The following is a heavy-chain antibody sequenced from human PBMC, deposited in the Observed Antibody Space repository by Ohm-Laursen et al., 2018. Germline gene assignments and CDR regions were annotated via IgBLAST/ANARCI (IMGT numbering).Heavy chain of an antibody. CDR1: GFSFSDYF. CDR3: ARNSSTWGRSVDY. Sequence: SLRLSCAASGFSFSDYFMSWIRQAPGKGLEWLSFISSSGSFIYYADSVKGRFIVSRDNAKNSLFLQMNSLRAEDTAVYYCARNSSTWGRSVDYWGQGALVTVSS. V-gene: IGHV3-11*01. CDR2: ISSSGSFI. J-gene: IGHJ4*02. D-gene: IGHD2-2*01.